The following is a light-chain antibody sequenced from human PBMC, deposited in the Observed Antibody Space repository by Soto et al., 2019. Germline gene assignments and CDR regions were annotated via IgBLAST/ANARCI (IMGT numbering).Light chain of an antibody. Sequence: ALTQPASVSGSPEQSITISCTGTSSNIGGYNVVSWYQQHPGKAPKVLIYEGTKRPSGVSNRFSGSQSGTTASLTISGLQAEDDADYYCCSYVGATTYVFGSGTTVTVL. J-gene: IGLJ1*01. V-gene: IGLV2-23*01. CDR1: SSNIGGYNV. CDR2: EGT. CDR3: CSYVGATTYV.